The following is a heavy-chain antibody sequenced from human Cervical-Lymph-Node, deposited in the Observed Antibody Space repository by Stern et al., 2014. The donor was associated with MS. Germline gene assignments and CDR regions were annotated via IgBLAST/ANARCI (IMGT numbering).Heavy chain of an antibody. J-gene: IGHJ5*01. CDR1: GFSLSSGAVA. Sequence: ESGPSFVKPTETLTLTCEFSGFSLSSGAVAVAWLRQPPGNALEWLGLIYGNDRTYYSPSLRTSLTVTKAASRDQVVLIMTNMDPVATATYYCARTGDPWFDSWGQGTLVTVSS. CDR3: ARTGDPWFDS. D-gene: IGHD1-1*01. V-gene: IGHV2-5*01. CDR2: IYGNDRT.